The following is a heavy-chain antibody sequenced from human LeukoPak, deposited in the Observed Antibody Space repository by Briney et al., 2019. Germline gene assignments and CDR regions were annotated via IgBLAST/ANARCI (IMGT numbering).Heavy chain of an antibody. CDR2: IYYSGST. J-gene: IGHJ3*02. V-gene: IGHV4-31*03. CDR1: AGSISSGGYY. D-gene: IGHD1-1*01. CDR3: ARDHSRTRAFDI. Sequence: SETLSLTCTVSAGSISSGGYYWSWIRQHPGKGLEWIGYIYYSGSTYYNPSLKSRVTISVDTSKNQFSLKLSSVTAADTAVYYCARDHSRTRAFDIWGQGTMVTVSS.